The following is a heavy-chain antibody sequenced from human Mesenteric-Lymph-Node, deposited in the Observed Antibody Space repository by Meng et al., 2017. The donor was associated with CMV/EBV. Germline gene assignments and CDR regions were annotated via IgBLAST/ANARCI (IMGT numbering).Heavy chain of an antibody. Sequence: SGYTFSRFGIHWVRQAPGQGLEWMGWINTNSGSPMYDQDFTGRFVFSVDTAVNTAHLEITSLRADDTAVYFCAREGVSGFDSYFDYWGQGTLVTVSS. CDR3: AREGVSGFDSYFDY. CDR2: INTNSGSP. V-gene: IGHV7-4-1*02. J-gene: IGHJ4*02. D-gene: IGHD5-12*01. CDR1: GYTFSRFG.